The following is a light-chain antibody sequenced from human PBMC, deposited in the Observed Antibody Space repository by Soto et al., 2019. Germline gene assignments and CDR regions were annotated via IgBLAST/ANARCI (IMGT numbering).Light chain of an antibody. CDR2: YAS. CDR3: QQYNGYPWT. V-gene: IGKV1-5*01. Sequence: DIEMTQSPSTLSASVGDRVTITCRASQSISSWLAWYQQKPGKAPKVLIYYASNLGIGVPSRFSGSGFGTAFTLPISSLQPDDFATYYCQQYNGYPWTFGQGTKVEIK. J-gene: IGKJ1*01. CDR1: QSISSW.